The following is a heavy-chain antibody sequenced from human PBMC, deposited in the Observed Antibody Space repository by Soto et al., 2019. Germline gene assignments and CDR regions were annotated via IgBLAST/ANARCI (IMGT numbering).Heavy chain of an antibody. J-gene: IGHJ4*02. CDR2: ISGTGGST. CDR1: WVTFTNSG. V-gene: IGHV3-23*01. D-gene: IGHD3-22*01. CDR3: AKEMTSGYYLFDY. Sequence: GGAPRLSSGAPWVTFTNSGIGWGLPAPGKGLEWVSTISGTGGSTYYPDSVKGRFTISRDNSKNTVYLQMNSLRAEDAAVYYCAKEMTSGYYLFDYCGQGTLVIVSS.